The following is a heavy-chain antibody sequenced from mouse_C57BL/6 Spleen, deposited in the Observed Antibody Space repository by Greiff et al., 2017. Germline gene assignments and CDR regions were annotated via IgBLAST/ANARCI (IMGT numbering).Heavy chain of an antibody. V-gene: IGHV2-6-1*01. J-gene: IGHJ4*01. CDR1: GFSLTSYG. CDR3: ARHSSSYYAMDY. D-gene: IGHD1-3*01. CDR2: IWSDGST. Sequence: VQRVESGPGLVAPSQSLSITCTVSGFSLTSYGVHWVRQPPGKGLEWLVVIWSDGSTTYNSALKSRLSISKDNSKSQVFLKMNSLQTDATAMYYCARHSSSYYAMDYWGQGTSVTVSS.